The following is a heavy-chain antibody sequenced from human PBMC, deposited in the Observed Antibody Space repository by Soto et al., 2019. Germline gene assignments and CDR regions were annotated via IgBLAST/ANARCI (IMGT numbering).Heavy chain of an antibody. CDR2: ISSSGSAI. J-gene: IGHJ5*02. D-gene: IGHD5-12*01. CDR1: GFTFTDYF. V-gene: IGHV3-11*01. Sequence: QVQLVESGGALVKPGGSLRLSCAASGFTFTDYFMSWIRQTPGRGLEWVSYISSSGSAIYYADSVKGRFTISRDNAPNSLYLQMNSLRVEDTAVYYCARYDAESGSKKLDPWGQGTLVTVSS. CDR3: ARYDAESGSKKLDP.